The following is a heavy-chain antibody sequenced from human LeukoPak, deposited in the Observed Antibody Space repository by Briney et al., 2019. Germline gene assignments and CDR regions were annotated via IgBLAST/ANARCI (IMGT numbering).Heavy chain of an antibody. J-gene: IGHJ6*02. V-gene: IGHV3-48*01. CDR2: ISSSSSTI. D-gene: IGHD3-9*01. Sequence: PGGSLRLSCAASGFTFSSYSMNWVRQAPGKGLEWVSYISSSSSTIYYADSVKGRFTISRDNAKNSLYLQMNSLRAEDTAVYYCAKDRDIILTGHGMDVWGQGTTVTVSS. CDR1: GFTFSSYS. CDR3: AKDRDIILTGHGMDV.